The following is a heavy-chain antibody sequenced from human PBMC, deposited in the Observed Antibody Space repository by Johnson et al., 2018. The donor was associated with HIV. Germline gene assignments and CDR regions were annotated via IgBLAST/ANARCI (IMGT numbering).Heavy chain of an antibody. CDR2: ISVDGCNK. D-gene: IGHD7-27*01. Sequence: QMQLVESGGGVVQPGRSLRLSCAASGFTFSSFGMHWVRQDPGKGLEWMTIISVDGCNKNYADSVKGRVTVSRDNSKNTLYLHMNSLRPDDTAVYYCARENWGQRMNAFDIWGQGTIVTVSS. CDR3: ARENWGQRMNAFDI. V-gene: IGHV3-30*03. CDR1: GFTFSSFG. J-gene: IGHJ3*02.